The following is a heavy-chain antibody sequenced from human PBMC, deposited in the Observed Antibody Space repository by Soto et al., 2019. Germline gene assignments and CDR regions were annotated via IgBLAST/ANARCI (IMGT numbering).Heavy chain of an antibody. Sequence: QVQLQESGPGLVKPSETLSLTCTVSGGSISGYYWNWIRQPPGKGLEWIGYIYHSETTNYNPSLKSRVIISVDTSKNRFSLKLSSVTAADTAVYYCARRLAGSYGQIDYWGQGTLITVSS. D-gene: IGHD1-26*01. V-gene: IGHV4-59*08. CDR3: ARRLAGSYGQIDY. J-gene: IGHJ4*02. CDR1: GGSISGYY. CDR2: IYHSETT.